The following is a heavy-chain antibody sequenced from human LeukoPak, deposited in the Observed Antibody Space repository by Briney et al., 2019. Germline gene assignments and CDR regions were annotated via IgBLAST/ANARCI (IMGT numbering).Heavy chain of an antibody. CDR3: ARGEGSHSPNYYYYYGMDV. J-gene: IGHJ6*04. CDR2: IDPSDSYT. CDR1: GYSFTSYW. V-gene: IGHV5-10-1*01. Sequence: GESLQISCKGSGYSFTSYWISWVRQMPGKGLEWMGRIDPSDSYTNYSPSFQGHVTISADKSISTAYLQWSSLKASDTAMYYCARGEGSHSPNYYYYYGMDVWGKGTTVTVSS. D-gene: IGHD1-26*01.